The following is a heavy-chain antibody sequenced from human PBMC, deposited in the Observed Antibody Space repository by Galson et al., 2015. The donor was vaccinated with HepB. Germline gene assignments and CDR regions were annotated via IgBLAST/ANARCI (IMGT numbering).Heavy chain of an antibody. CDR1: GFTFSSYW. V-gene: IGHV3-7*03. Sequence: SLRLSCAASGFTFSSYWLSWVRQAPGKGLECVANVKEDGSEKYFVDSVKGRFTISRDNARNSLYLQMNSLRAEDTAVYYCARVRGDLYDPRTYYFDYWGQRTLITVSS. J-gene: IGHJ4*02. CDR3: ARVRGDLYDPRTYYFDY. D-gene: IGHD3-10*01. CDR2: VKEDGSEK.